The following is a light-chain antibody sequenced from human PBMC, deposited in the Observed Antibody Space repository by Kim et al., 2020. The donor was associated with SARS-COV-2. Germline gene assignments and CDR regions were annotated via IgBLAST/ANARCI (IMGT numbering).Light chain of an antibody. CDR3: SSYGGSNKLLL. CDR2: EVT. Sequence: PGQSVTLSCTGFTVSSYNYLSWYQQHPGKAPQLMIYEVTKRPSGVSDRFSGSKSGNTATLTVSGLQAEDEADYYCSSYGGSNKLLLFGGGTQLTVL. V-gene: IGLV2-8*01. J-gene: IGLJ2*01. CDR1: TVSSYNY.